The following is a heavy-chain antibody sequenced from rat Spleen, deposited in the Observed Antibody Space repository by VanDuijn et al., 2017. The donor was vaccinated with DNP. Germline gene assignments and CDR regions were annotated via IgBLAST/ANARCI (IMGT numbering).Heavy chain of an antibody. J-gene: IGHJ3*01. CDR3: ATGATEGFPY. V-gene: IGHV5-7*01. Sequence: EVQLVESGGGLVQPGRSLKLSCVVSGITFSDHNMAWVRQAPKKGLEWVGTISYDRSDTYYRDSVKGRFTISRDNAKSTLYLQMDSLRSEDTATYYCATGATEGFPYWGQGTLATVSS. CDR2: ISYDRSDT. CDR1: GITFSDHN. D-gene: IGHD1-11*01.